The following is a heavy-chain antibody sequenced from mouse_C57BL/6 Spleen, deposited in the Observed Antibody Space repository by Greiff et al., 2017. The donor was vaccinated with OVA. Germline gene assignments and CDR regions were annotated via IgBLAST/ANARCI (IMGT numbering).Heavy chain of an antibody. CDR2: INPGSGGT. V-gene: IGHV1-54*01. J-gene: IGHJ2*01. D-gene: IGHD1-1*01. Sequence: VQLHQSGAELVRPGTSVKVSCKASGYAFTNYLIEWVKQRPGQGLEWIGVINPGSGGTNYNEKFKGKATLTADKSSSPAYMQLSSLTSEDSAVYFCARGEDYYGSSPFDYWGQGTTLTVSS. CDR3: ARGEDYYGSSPFDY. CDR1: GYAFTNYL.